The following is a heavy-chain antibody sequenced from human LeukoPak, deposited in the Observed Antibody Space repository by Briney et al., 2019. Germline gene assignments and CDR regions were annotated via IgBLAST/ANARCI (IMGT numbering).Heavy chain of an antibody. Sequence: PGGSLRLSCAASGFTFSSYWMSWVRQAPGKGLEWVANIKQDGSEKYYVDSVKGRFTISRDNAKNSLYLQINSLRAEDTAVYYCARCTAMVSNYYYGMDVWGQGTTVTVSS. CDR1: GFTFSSYW. D-gene: IGHD5-18*01. J-gene: IGHJ6*02. CDR3: ARCTAMVSNYYYGMDV. CDR2: IKQDGSEK. V-gene: IGHV3-7*01.